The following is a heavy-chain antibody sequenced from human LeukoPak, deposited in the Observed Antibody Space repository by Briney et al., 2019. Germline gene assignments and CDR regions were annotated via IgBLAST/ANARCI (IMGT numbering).Heavy chain of an antibody. V-gene: IGHV1-24*01. CDR1: GYTFTSYY. J-gene: IGHJ4*02. CDR3: ATMYVAGGEN. D-gene: IGHD6-19*01. Sequence: ASVKVSCKASGYTFTSYYMHWVRQAPGKGLEWMGGFDPEDGETIYAQKFQGRVTMTEDTSTDTAYMELSSLRSEDTAVYYCATMYVAGGENWGQGTLVTVSS. CDR2: FDPEDGET.